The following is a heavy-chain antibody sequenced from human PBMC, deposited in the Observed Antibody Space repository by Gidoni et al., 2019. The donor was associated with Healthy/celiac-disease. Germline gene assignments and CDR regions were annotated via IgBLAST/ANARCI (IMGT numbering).Heavy chain of an antibody. Sequence: EVQLLESGGGLVQPGGSLRLSCAASGFSFSSYAMSWVRQALGTGLEWVSAISGSGGSTYYADSVKGRFTISRDNSKNTLYLQMNSLRAEDTAVYYCAKDHCSSTSCYDVDIWGQGTMVTVSS. CDR2: ISGSGGST. J-gene: IGHJ3*02. CDR3: AKDHCSSTSCYDVDI. D-gene: IGHD2-2*01. V-gene: IGHV3-23*01. CDR1: GFSFSSYA.